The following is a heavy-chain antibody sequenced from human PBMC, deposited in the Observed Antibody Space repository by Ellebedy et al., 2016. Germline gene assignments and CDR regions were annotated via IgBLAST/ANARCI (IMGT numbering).Heavy chain of an antibody. V-gene: IGHV3-23*01. CDR1: GFNFNTFF. J-gene: IGHJ4*02. CDR2: MRGDGAKT. Sequence: GESLKISXTASGFNFNTFFMGWVRQAPGKGLEWVSTMRGDGAKTHLADSVKGRFTMSRDIPKNTVYLQMNRLRAEDTAVYYCRQGHYANYWGQGTLVTVSS. D-gene: IGHD4-17*01. CDR3: RQGHYANY.